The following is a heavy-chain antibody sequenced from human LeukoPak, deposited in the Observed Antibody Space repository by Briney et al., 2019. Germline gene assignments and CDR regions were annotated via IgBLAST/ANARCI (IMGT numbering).Heavy chain of an antibody. CDR2: IYASGNT. J-gene: IGHJ4*02. V-gene: IGHV4-4*07. CDR1: GGSISSYY. Sequence: SETLSLTCTVSGGSISSYYWSWVRQPAGKGLEWIGRIYASGNTNYNPSLKGRVTMTVDTSKNQFSLNLSSVTAADTAVYYCARGRGSSWYYFDSWGQGXLXTVSS. D-gene: IGHD6-13*01. CDR3: ARGRGSSWYYFDS.